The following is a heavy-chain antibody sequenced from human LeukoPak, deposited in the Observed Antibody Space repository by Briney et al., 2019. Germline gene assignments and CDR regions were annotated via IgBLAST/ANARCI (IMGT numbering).Heavy chain of an antibody. J-gene: IGHJ5*02. V-gene: IGHV4-34*01. CDR1: GGSFRGYY. D-gene: IGHD3-16*01. Sequence: SETLSLTCTVHGGSFRGYYWSWIRQPPGKGLEWIGEINHSGSTNYNPSLKSRVTISVDTSKNQFSLKLSSVTAANTAVYYCARSLGVYGPDWFDPWGQGTLVTVSS. CDR2: INHSGST. CDR3: ARSLGVYGPDWFDP.